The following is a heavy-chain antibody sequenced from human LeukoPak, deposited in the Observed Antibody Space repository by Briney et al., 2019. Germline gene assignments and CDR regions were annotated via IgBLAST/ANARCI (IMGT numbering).Heavy chain of an antibody. V-gene: IGHV3-74*01. CDR2: INSDGINT. CDR3: AKNGFHSSGKPPADY. J-gene: IGHJ4*02. D-gene: IGHD3-22*01. Sequence: GGSLRLSCAASGFTFSNYWMHWVRQAPGKGLVWVSRINSDGINTSYADSVKGRFTISRDNAKNTLNLQMNSLRAEDTAVYYCAKNGFHSSGKPPADYWGQGTLVTVSS. CDR1: GFTFSNYW.